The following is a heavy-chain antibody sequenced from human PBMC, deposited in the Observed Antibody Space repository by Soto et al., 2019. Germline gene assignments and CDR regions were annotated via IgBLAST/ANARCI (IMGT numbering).Heavy chain of an antibody. V-gene: IGHV3-30*18. Sequence: GGSLRLSCAASGFTFSSYGMHWVRQAPGKGLEWVAVILYDGSNKYYADSVKGRFTISRDNSKNTPYLQMNSLRADDTAVYYCAKEQTRFSSSWYVFDYWGQGTLVTVSS. CDR3: AKEQTRFSSSWYVFDY. CDR1: GFTFSSYG. D-gene: IGHD6-13*01. J-gene: IGHJ4*02. CDR2: ILYDGSNK.